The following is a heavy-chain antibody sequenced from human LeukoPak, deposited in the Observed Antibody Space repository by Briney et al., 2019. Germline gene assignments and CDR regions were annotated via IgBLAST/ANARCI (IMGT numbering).Heavy chain of an antibody. CDR3: AKTEGRGTTVAQRPNDY. CDR1: GFTFSSYA. J-gene: IGHJ4*02. D-gene: IGHD4-23*01. V-gene: IGHV3-23*01. Sequence: PGGSLRLSCAASGFTFSSYAMTWVRQAPGKGLGWVSVISGSGGTTYYADSVKGRFTISRDNSKNTLYLQMNSLRAEDTAVYYCAKTEGRGTTVAQRPNDYWGQGTLVTVSS. CDR2: ISGSGGTT.